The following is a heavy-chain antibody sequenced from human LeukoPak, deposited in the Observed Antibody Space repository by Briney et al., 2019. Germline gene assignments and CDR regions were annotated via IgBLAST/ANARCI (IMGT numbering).Heavy chain of an antibody. CDR1: GFTVSSNY. V-gene: IGHV3-53*01. CDR3: ARWYCSTTSCYYDY. Sequence: GGSLRLSCAASGFTVSSNYMSWVRQAPGKGLEWVSIIYNIGTTYYTDSVKGRFTISRDNSKNTLYLQMNNLRAEDTAVYYCARWYCSTTSCYYDYWGQGTLVTVSS. CDR2: IYNIGTT. D-gene: IGHD2-2*01. J-gene: IGHJ4*02.